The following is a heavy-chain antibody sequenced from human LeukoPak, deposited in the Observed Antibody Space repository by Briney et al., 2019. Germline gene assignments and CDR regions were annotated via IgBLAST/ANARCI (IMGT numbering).Heavy chain of an antibody. CDR2: INPNSGGT. Sequence: GASVKVSCKASGYTFTSYDINWVRQATGQGLEWMGWINPNSGGTNYAQKFQGRVTMTRDTSISTAYMELSRLRSDDTAVYYCARDMEVGATPGYWSQGTLVTVSS. CDR1: GYTFTSYD. D-gene: IGHD1-26*01. CDR3: ARDMEVGATPGY. V-gene: IGHV1-2*02. J-gene: IGHJ4*02.